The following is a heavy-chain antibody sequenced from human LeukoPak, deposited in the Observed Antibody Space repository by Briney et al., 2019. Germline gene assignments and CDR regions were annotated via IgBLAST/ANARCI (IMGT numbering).Heavy chain of an antibody. D-gene: IGHD2/OR15-2a*01. V-gene: IGHV1-69*13. CDR2: IIPIFGTA. CDR3: ASGANFHTLSY. CDR1: GGTFSSYA. J-gene: IGHJ4*02. Sequence: SVKVSCKASGGTFSSYAVSWVRQAPGQGLEWMGGIIPIFGTANYAQKFQGRVTITADESTSTAYMELSSLRSEDTAVYYCASGANFHTLSYWGQGTLVTVSS.